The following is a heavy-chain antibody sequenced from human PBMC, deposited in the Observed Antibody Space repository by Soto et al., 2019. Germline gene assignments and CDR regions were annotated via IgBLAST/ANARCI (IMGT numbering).Heavy chain of an antibody. V-gene: IGHV2-5*02. J-gene: IGHJ4*02. Sequence: QITLKESGPTLVKPTQTLTLTCTLSGFSLSTSGVGVGWICQSPGNALEWLTFIYWDDDKRNSPFLKSRLTITQDSSRNQVVFTQSNMYSVHPATYCCAHLVGAWITYYFYSWGQGTLVTVSS. CDR1: GFSLSTSGVG. D-gene: IGHD1-26*01. CDR3: AHLVGAWITYYFYS. CDR2: IYWDDDK.